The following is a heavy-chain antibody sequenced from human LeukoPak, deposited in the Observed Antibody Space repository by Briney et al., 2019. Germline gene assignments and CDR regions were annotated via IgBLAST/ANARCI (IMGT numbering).Heavy chain of an antibody. J-gene: IGHJ6*03. V-gene: IGHV3-33*06. CDR2: IWDDGRHK. D-gene: IGHD3-22*01. CDR1: GFRFSDYG. Sequence: PGKSLRLSCVASGFRFSDYGMHWVRQAPGKGLEWVAVIWDDGRHKYYTDSVQGRFTIFRDNSKNTLYLQMNSLRAEDTAMYYCSKEDSSGYEDMDYYYYMDVWGKGTTVTVSS. CDR3: SKEDSSGYEDMDYYYYMDV.